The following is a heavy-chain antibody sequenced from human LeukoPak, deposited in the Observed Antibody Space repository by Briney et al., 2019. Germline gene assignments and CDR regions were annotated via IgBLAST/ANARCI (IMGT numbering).Heavy chain of an antibody. CDR1: GGSISSGGYS. CDR3: ASDNYEFDY. Sequence: PSETLSLTCTVSGGSISSGGYSWSWIRQPPGKGLEWIGYIYHSGSTYYNPSLKSRVTISVDTSKNQFSLKLSSVTAADTAVYYCASDNYEFDYWGQGTLVTVSS. J-gene: IGHJ4*02. CDR2: IYHSGST. D-gene: IGHD1-7*01. V-gene: IGHV4-30-2*01.